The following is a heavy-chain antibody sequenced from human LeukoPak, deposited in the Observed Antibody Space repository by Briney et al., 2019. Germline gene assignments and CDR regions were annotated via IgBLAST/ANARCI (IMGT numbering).Heavy chain of an antibody. D-gene: IGHD6-13*01. J-gene: IGHJ4*02. CDR3: AKDRGSIAGELVDY. Sequence: GGSLRLSCAASGFTFDDYAMHWVRQAPGKGLEWVSGISWNSGSIGYADSVKGRFTISRDNAKNSLYLQMNSLRAEDTALYYCAKDRGSIAGELVDYWGRGTLVTVSS. CDR1: GFTFDDYA. CDR2: ISWNSGSI. V-gene: IGHV3-9*01.